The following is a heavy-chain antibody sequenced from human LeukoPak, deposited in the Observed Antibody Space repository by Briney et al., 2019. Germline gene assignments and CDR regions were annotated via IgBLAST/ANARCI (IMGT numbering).Heavy chain of an antibody. CDR3: ARPLGYCSDSRCPESWFDP. Sequence: SETLSLTCAVSGGSFSGYYWTWISQPPGKGLEWSGEINHSGRTNYNPSLKSRVIMSVDTSKNQFSLKLRSVTAADTAVYYCARPLGYCSDSRCPESWFDPWGQGTLVTVSS. J-gene: IGHJ5*02. D-gene: IGHD2-15*01. V-gene: IGHV4-34*01. CDR2: INHSGRT. CDR1: GGSFSGYY.